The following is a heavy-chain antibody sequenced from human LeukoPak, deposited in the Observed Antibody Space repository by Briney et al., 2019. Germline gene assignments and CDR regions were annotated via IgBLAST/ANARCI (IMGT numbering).Heavy chain of an antibody. V-gene: IGHV1-46*01. CDR3: ARDLFPYCGGDCSFDY. CDR1: GYTFSSYY. J-gene: IGHJ4*02. D-gene: IGHD2-21*02. Sequence: ASVKVSCKASGYTFSSYYMHWVRQAPGQGLEWMGRLNPSGGSTSYAQKFQGRVTMTRDTSTTTIYMELSSLRSEDSAVYYCARDLFPYCGGDCSFDYWGQGTLVTVSS. CDR2: LNPSGGST.